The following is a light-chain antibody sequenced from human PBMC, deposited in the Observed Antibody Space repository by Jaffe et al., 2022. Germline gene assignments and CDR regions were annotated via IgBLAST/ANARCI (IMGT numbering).Light chain of an antibody. CDR3: SSYTTRNTPYV. V-gene: IGLV2-14*03. CDR1: SSDIGGFNS. CDR2: DVS. Sequence: QSALTQPASVSGSPGQSITISCTGTSSDIGGFNSVSWYQQHPGKAPTLMIYDVSYRPAGISDRFSGSKSGNTASLTISGLQAEDEADYHCSSYTTRNTPYVFGTGTEVTVL. J-gene: IGLJ1*01.